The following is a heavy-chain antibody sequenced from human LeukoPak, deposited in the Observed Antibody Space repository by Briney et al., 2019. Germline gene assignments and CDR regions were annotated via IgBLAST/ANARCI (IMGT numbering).Heavy chain of an antibody. J-gene: IGHJ5*02. CDR1: GFTVTNYG. CDR3: ARGPYGDYSSWFDP. Sequence: GGSLRLSCAASGFTVTNYGMVWVRQAPGKGLEWVSSINGRGDETHHADSVKGRFTISRDNSKNTLYLQMNSLRAEDTALYYCARGPYGDYSSWFDPWGQGTLVTVSS. CDR2: INGRGDET. V-gene: IGHV3-23*01. D-gene: IGHD3-16*01.